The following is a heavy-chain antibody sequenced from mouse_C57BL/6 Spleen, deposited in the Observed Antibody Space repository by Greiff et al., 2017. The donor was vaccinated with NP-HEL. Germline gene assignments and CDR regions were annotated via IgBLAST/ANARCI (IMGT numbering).Heavy chain of an antibody. CDR2: IHPNSGST. Sequence: QVQLQQPGAELVKPGASVKLSCKASGYTFTSYWMHWVKQRPGQGLEWIGMIHPNSGSTNYNEKFKSKATLTVDKSSSTAYMQLSSLTSEDSAVYYCARECFYYGNPAWFAYWGQGTLVTVSA. V-gene: IGHV1-64*01. J-gene: IGHJ3*01. CDR3: ARECFYYGNPAWFAY. CDR1: GYTFTSYW. D-gene: IGHD2-1*01.